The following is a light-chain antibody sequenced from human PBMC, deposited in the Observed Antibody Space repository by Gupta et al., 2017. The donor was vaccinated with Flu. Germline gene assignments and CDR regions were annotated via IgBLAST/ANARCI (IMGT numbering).Light chain of an antibody. CDR1: SSDIGSYNY. J-gene: IGLJ2*01. V-gene: IGLV2-14*03. CDR2: GVT. CDR3: SSCISSTTLV. Sequence: QSALTQPASVSGSPGPSITISCTGTSSDIGSYNYVSWYQQHPGQAPKLLIYGVTNRPSGVADRFSASKSGDTASLTXSXRQAEDXADYYCSSCISSTTLVFGGGTKLTVL.